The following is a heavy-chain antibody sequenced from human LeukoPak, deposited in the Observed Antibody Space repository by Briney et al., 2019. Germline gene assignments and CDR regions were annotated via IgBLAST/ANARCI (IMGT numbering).Heavy chain of an antibody. V-gene: IGHV3-48*04. Sequence: GGSLRLSCAASGFTISSYPINWVRQAPGKGLEWISYISSSGSTIYYADSVKGRFTISRDNAKNSLYLQMSSLRAEDTAVYYCARGYCSGGSCHNFDYWGQGPLVTVSS. CDR1: GFTISSYP. CDR3: ARGYCSGGSCHNFDY. J-gene: IGHJ4*02. CDR2: ISSSGSTI. D-gene: IGHD2-15*01.